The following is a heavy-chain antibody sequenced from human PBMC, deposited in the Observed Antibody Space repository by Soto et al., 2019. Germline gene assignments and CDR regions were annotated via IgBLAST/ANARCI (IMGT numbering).Heavy chain of an antibody. D-gene: IGHD6-6*01. Sequence: ASVKVSCKASGYTFTGYYMHWVRQAPGQGLEWMGWINPNSGGANYAQKFQGRVTMTADTSISTAYMELSRLRSDDTAVYYCARDRIPTLYSSSANYYYYGMDVWGQGTTVTVSS. V-gene: IGHV1-2*02. CDR2: INPNSGGA. CDR1: GYTFTGYY. J-gene: IGHJ6*02. CDR3: ARDRIPTLYSSSANYYYYGMDV.